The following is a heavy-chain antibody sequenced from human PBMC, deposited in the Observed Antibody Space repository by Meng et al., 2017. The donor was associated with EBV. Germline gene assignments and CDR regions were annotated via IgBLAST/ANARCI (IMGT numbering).Heavy chain of an antibody. Sequence: VQLVESGGGVVQPGRSLRFSCAASGFTFSSYAMPWVRQAPGKGLEWVAVISYDGSNKYYADSVKGRFTISRDNSKNTLYLQMNSLRAEDTAVYYCAGGQQWLRSPYFDYWGQGTLVTVSS. V-gene: IGHV3-30-3*01. D-gene: IGHD5-12*01. CDR2: ISYDGSNK. CDR3: AGGQQWLRSPYFDY. J-gene: IGHJ4*02. CDR1: GFTFSSYA.